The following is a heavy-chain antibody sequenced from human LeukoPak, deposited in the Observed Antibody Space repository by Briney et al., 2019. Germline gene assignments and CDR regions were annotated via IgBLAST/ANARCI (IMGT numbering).Heavy chain of an antibody. CDR2: IIPIFGTA. CDR3: ARDLGYYYDSSGYYPIDY. J-gene: IGHJ4*02. Sequence: SVKVSCKDSGGTFSSYAISWVRQAPGQGLEWMGGIIPIFGTANYAQKFQGRVTITADESTSTAYMELSSLRSEGTAVYYCARDLGYYYDSSGYYPIDYWGQGTLVTVSS. CDR1: GGTFSSYA. V-gene: IGHV1-69*01. D-gene: IGHD3-22*01.